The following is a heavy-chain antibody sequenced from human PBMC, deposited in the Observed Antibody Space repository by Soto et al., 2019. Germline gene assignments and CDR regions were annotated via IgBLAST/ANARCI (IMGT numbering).Heavy chain of an antibody. Sequence: SDTLSLTCTVSGGSISSYYWSWIRQPPGKGLEWIGYIYYSGSTNYNPSLKSRVTISVDTSKNQFSLKLSSVTAADKAVYYCARDVREPDARVISGPGTVVTVSS. J-gene: IGHJ3*02. CDR1: GGSISSYY. CDR2: IYYSGST. V-gene: IGHV4-59*01. CDR3: ARDVREPDARVI.